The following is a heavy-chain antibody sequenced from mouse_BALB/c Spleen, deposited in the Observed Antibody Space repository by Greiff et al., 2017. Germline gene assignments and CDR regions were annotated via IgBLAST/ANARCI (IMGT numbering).Heavy chain of an antibody. CDR2: ISYSGST. Sequence: EVKLVESGPGLVKPSQSLSLTCTVTGYSITSDYAWNWIRQFPGNKLEWMGYISYSGSTSYNPSLKSRISITRDTSKNQFFLQLNSVTTEDTATYYCARLGDYDDITYWGQGTLVTVSA. CDR3: ARLGDYDDITY. D-gene: IGHD2-4*01. V-gene: IGHV3-2*02. J-gene: IGHJ3*01. CDR1: GYSITSDYA.